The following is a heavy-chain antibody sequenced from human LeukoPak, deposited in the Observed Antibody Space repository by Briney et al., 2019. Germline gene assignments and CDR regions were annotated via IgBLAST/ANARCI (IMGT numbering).Heavy chain of an antibody. CDR3: AREHRLSGLFDY. J-gene: IGHJ4*02. V-gene: IGHV3-48*01. CDR2: ISSSSSTI. D-gene: IGHD2-8*02. CDR1: GLTFSTSG. Sequence: PGGSLRLSCTTSGLTFSTSGFNWVRQAPGKGLEWVSYISSSSSTIYYADSVKGRFTISRDNAKNSLYLQMNSLRAEDTAVYYCAREHRLSGLFDYWGQGTLVTVSS.